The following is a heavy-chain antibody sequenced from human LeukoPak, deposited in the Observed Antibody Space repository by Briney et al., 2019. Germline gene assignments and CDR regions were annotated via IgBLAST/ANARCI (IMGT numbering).Heavy chain of an antibody. D-gene: IGHD3-16*01. V-gene: IGHV4-59*12. CDR2: IDYNGST. CDR1: GGFISSYY. Sequence: SAPLSLTCTVAGGFISSYYWRWRRQPREKGLEWMGFIDYNGSTNYNPSLKSQVTISVDTSKNQFSLKRSSVTAADTAVYYCARELGITQIGGPSSWYFDFWGRGTLVTVSS. CDR3: ARELGITQIGGPSSWYFDF. J-gene: IGHJ2*01.